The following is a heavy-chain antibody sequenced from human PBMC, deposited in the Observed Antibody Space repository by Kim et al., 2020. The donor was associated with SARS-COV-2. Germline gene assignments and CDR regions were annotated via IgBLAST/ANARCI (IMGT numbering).Heavy chain of an antibody. CDR3: ARNRMKVGATSVGYFDY. V-gene: IGHV4-61*02. Sequence: SETLSLTCTVSGGSISSGSYYWSWIRQPAGKGLEWIGRIYTSGSTNYNPSLKSRVTISVDTSKNQFSLKLSSVTAADTAVYYCARNRMKVGATSVGYFDYWGQGTLVTVSS. CDR2: IYTSGST. CDR1: GGSISSGSYY. J-gene: IGHJ4*02. D-gene: IGHD1-26*01.